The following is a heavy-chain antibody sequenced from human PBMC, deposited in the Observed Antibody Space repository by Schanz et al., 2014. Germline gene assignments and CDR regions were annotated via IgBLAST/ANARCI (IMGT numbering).Heavy chain of an antibody. CDR1: GFTVNNYA. J-gene: IGHJ6*03. Sequence: EVQLLESGGGLVQPGGSLRLSCTVSGFTVNNYAMNWVRQAPGKGLEWISAISGSGVSTHYADSVKGRFTISRDNAKNSLYLQMSSLRAEDAAVYYCARPSGSSWCMDVWGKGTTVTVSS. V-gene: IGHV3-23*01. CDR2: ISGSGVST. CDR3: ARPSGSSWCMDV. D-gene: IGHD6-19*01.